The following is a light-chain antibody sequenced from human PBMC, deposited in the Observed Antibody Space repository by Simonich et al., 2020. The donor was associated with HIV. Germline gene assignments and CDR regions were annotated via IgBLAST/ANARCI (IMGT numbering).Light chain of an antibody. J-gene: IGKJ1*01. CDR2: KAS. Sequence: DIQLTQSPSFLSASVGDRVTITCRASQGISSYLAWYQQKPRKAPKLLIYKASSLESGVPSRFSGSGSGTEFTLTISSLQPDDFATYYCQQYNRYWTFGQGTKVEIK. V-gene: IGKV1-5*03. CDR3: QQYNRYWT. CDR1: QGISSY.